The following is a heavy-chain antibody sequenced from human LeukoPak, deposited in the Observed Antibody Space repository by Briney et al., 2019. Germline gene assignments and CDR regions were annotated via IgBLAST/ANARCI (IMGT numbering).Heavy chain of an antibody. CDR2: IWYDGSNK. Sequence: GGSLRLSCAASGFTFSSYGMHWGRQAPGKGLEWVAVIWYDGSNKYYADSVKGRFTISRDNSKNTLYLQMNSLRAEDTAVYYCARGLGYCSGGSCYPTTYWGQGTLVTVSS. D-gene: IGHD2-15*01. CDR1: GFTFSSYG. CDR3: ARGLGYCSGGSCYPTTY. V-gene: IGHV3-33*01. J-gene: IGHJ4*02.